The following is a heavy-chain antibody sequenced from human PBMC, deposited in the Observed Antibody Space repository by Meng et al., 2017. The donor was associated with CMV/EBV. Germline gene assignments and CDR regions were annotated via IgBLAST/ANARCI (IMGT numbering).Heavy chain of an antibody. CDR2: ISSSSSYI. V-gene: IGHV3-21*01. Sequence: GGSLRLSCAASGFTFSSYSMNWVRQAPGKGLEWVSSISSSSSYIYYADSVKGRFTISRDNAKNSLYLQMNSLRAEDTAVYYCARARSKNSGGWYPNCNDYWGQGTLVTVSS. CDR1: GFTFSSYS. CDR3: ARARSKNSGGWYPNCNDY. J-gene: IGHJ4*02. D-gene: IGHD6-19*01.